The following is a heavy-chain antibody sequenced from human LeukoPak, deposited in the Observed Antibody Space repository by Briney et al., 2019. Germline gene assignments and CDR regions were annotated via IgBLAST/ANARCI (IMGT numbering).Heavy chain of an antibody. V-gene: IGHV1-18*01. CDR2: ISAYNGNT. CDR1: GYTFTSYG. CDR3: ARQPGTTVTSDNWFDP. D-gene: IGHD4-11*01. Sequence: GASVKVSCKASGYTFTSYGISWVRQAPGQGLEWMGWISAYNGNTNYAQKLQGRVTMTTDTSTSTAYIELRSLRSDDTTVYYCARQPGTTVTSDNWFDPWGQGTLVTVSS. J-gene: IGHJ5*02.